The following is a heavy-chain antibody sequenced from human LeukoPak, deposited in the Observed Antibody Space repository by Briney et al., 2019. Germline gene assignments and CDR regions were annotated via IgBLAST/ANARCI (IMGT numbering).Heavy chain of an antibody. CDR1: GYTFTSYY. CDR2: INPSGGST. V-gene: IGHV1-46*01. J-gene: IGHJ4*02. CDR3: ARDWKGYCTNGVCQPHDY. Sequence: ASVKVSCKASGYTFTSYYMHWVRQAPGQGLEWMGIINPSGGSTSYAQKFQGRVTMTRDTSTSTVYMELSSLRSEDTAVYYCARDWKGYCTNGVCQPHDYWGQGTLVTVSS. D-gene: IGHD2-8*01.